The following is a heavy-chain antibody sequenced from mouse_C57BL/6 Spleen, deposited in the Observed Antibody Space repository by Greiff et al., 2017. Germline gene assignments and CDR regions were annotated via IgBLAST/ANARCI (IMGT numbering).Heavy chain of an antibody. Sequence: QVQLKESGAELVKPGASVKISCKASGYAFSSYWMNWVKQRPGKGLEWIGQIYPGDGDTNYNGKFKGKATLTADKSSSTAYMQLSSLTSEDSAVYFCARSGLPDFDYWGQGTTLTVSS. CDR1: GYAFSSYW. CDR3: ARSGLPDFDY. D-gene: IGHD3-1*01. CDR2: IYPGDGDT. V-gene: IGHV1-80*01. J-gene: IGHJ2*01.